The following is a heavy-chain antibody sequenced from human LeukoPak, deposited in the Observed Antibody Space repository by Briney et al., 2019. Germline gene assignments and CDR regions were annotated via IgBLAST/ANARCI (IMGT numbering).Heavy chain of an antibody. J-gene: IGHJ4*02. V-gene: IGHV3-48*02. CDR2: ISTSSSTI. Sequence: GGSLRLSCAASGFIFSNYAMNWVRQAPGKGLEWISYISTSSSTIYYADSVKGRFTISRDNAKNSLYLQMNSLTEGDTAVYYCARGETAVTSYLHFRGQGTLVTVSS. D-gene: IGHD2-21*02. CDR1: GFIFSNYA. CDR3: ARGETAVTSYLHF.